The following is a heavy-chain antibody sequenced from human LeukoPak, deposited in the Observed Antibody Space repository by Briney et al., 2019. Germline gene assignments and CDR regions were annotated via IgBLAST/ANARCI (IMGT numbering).Heavy chain of an antibody. CDR3: AAYSGWLDY. V-gene: IGHV4-59*01. CDR2: IYYSGST. J-gene: IGHJ4*02. Sequence: SETLSLTCTVSGGSISSYYWSWIRQPPGKGLEWIGYIYYSGSTNYNPSLKSRVTISVDTSKNQFSLKPSSVTAADTAVYYRAAYSGWLDYWGQGTLVTVSS. CDR1: GGSISSYY. D-gene: IGHD6-19*01.